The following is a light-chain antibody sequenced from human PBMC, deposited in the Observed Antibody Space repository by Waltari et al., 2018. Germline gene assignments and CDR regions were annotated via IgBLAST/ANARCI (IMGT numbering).Light chain of an antibody. CDR1: ESVSHW. CDR2: KAS. CDR3: QQYNTYPWT. J-gene: IGKJ1*01. V-gene: IGKV1-5*03. Sequence: DIQLTQSPSTLSASVGDRVTITCRASESVSHWLAWPQQRPGKAPRLLIFKASYLEGGVSQRFSGSGSETEFTLTISGLQPDDFATYYCQQYNTYPWTFGQGTKVEIK.